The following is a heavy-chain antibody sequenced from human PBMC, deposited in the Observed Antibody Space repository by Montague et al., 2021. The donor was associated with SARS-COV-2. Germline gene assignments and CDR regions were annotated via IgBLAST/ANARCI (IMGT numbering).Heavy chain of an antibody. Sequence: SLRLSLSASGFTLSSYGMHWVRQAPGKGLEWVAVISYDGSNKYCVDSVKGRFTISRDNSKNTLYLQMNSLRAEDTAVYYCARVASTVLLWFGEVYYQYGMDVWGQGTTVTVSS. CDR3: ARVASTVLLWFGEVYYQYGMDV. CDR1: GFTLSSYG. J-gene: IGHJ6*02. CDR2: ISYDGSNK. V-gene: IGHV3-30-3*01. D-gene: IGHD3-10*01.